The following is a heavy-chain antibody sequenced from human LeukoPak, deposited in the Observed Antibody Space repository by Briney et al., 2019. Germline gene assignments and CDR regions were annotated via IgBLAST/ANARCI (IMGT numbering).Heavy chain of an antibody. J-gene: IGHJ6*02. D-gene: IGHD2-2*01. CDR1: GGTFSSYA. CDR2: IIPILGIA. CDR3: ARAAVQINPYYYYYGMDV. Sequence: SVKVSCKASGGTFSSYAISWVRQAPGQGLEWMGRIIPILGIANYAQKFQGRVTITADKSTSTAYMELSSLRSEDTAVYYCARAAVQINPYYYYYGMDVWGQGTTVTVSS. V-gene: IGHV1-69*04.